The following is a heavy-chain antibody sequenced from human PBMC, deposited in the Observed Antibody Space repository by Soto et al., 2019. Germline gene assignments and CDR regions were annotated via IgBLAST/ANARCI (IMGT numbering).Heavy chain of an antibody. CDR1: GGSISSGGYY. Sequence: PSETLSLTCTVSGGSISSGGYYWSWIRQHPGKGLEWMGYIYYSGSTYYNPSLKSRVTISVDTSKNQFSLQLSSVTAADTAVYYCARQWFGEQRDYYYYMDVWGKGTTVT. CDR2: IYYSGST. CDR3: ARQWFGEQRDYYYYMDV. D-gene: IGHD3-10*01. J-gene: IGHJ6*03. V-gene: IGHV4-31*03.